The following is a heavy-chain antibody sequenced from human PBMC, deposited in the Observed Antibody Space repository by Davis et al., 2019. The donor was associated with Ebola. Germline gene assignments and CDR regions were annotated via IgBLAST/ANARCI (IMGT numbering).Heavy chain of an antibody. V-gene: IGHV1-3*01. J-gene: IGHJ4*02. CDR3: AKEGEAGAGDY. D-gene: IGHD6-13*01. CDR1: GYTFTSYA. CDR2: INAGNGNT. Sequence: AASVKVSCKASGYTFTSYAMHWVRQAPGQRLEWMGWINAGNGNTKYSQKFQGRVTMTRDTSISTAYMELSRLRFDDTAAYFCAKEGEAGAGDYWGQGTLVTVSS.